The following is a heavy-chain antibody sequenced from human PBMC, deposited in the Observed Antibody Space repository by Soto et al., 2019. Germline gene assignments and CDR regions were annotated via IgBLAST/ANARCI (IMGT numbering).Heavy chain of an antibody. D-gene: IGHD2-15*01. V-gene: IGHV4-30-4*01. CDR3: ARAGLTSDCSGGSCYLYDAFDI. J-gene: IGHJ3*02. CDR2: IYYSGST. CDR1: GGSISSGDYY. Sequence: PSETLSLTCTVSGGSISSGDYYWMWIRHPPGKGLEWIGYIYYSGSTYYNPSLKSRVTISVDTSKNQFSLKLSSVTAADTAVYYCARAGLTSDCSGGSCYLYDAFDIWGQGTMVTVSS.